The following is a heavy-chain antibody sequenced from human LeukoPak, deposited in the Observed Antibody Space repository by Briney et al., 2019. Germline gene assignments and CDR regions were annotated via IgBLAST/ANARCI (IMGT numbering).Heavy chain of an antibody. Sequence: GGSLRLSCAASGFTFSDHYMDWVRQAPGEGLEWVGRIRNKANSYATEYAASVKGRFTMSRDDSKNSLYLQMNSLKTEDTATYYCARGVTYYSDNGGYYYWGQGTLVTVSS. J-gene: IGHJ4*02. CDR3: ARGVTYYSDNGGYYY. D-gene: IGHD3-22*01. V-gene: IGHV3-72*01. CDR2: IRNKANSYAT. CDR1: GFTFSDHY.